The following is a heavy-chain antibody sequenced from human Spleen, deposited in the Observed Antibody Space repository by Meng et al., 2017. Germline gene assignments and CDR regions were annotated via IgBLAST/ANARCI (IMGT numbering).Heavy chain of an antibody. CDR1: GFSLNTGGMV. V-gene: IGHV2-5*01. J-gene: IGHJ3*01. D-gene: IGHD2/OR15-2a*01. CDR2: IQWNDDK. Sequence: SGSTLVKPTETLTLTCTISGFSLNTGGMVVSWVRQPPGKALEWLGLIQWNDDKRYSPALKGRRTITKDTSANQVVLTLANMGPVDTATYFCAHGVERLKFYYDTANSFSARAALDFWGPGTRVTVSS. CDR3: AHGVERLKFYYDTANSFSARAALDF.